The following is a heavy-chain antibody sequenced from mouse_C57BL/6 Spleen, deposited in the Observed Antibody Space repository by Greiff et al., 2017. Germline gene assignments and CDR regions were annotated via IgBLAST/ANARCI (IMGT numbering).Heavy chain of an antibody. J-gene: IGHJ4*01. D-gene: IGHD2-5*01. Sequence: QVQLQQPGAELVKPGASVKLSCKASGYTFTSYWMHWVKQRPGRGLEWIGRIDPNSGGTKYNEKFKSKATLTVDKPSSTAYMQLSSLTSEDSAVYYCARYAYWSNYDAMDYWGQGTSVTVSS. CDR3: ARYAYWSNYDAMDY. V-gene: IGHV1-72*01. CDR2: IDPNSGGT. CDR1: GYTFTSYW.